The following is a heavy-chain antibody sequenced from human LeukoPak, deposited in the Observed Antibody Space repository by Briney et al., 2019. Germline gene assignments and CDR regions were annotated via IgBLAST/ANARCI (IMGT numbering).Heavy chain of an antibody. CDR2: ISDSGGRT. Sequence: SGGSLRLSCVVSGITLSNYGMSWVRQAPGKGLEWDAGISDSGGRTNYADSVKGRFTISRDSPKNTLYLQMNSLRAEDTAVYFCAKRGVVIRVILVGFHKEAYYFDSWGQGALVTVSS. CDR3: AKRGVVIRVILVGFHKEAYYFDS. CDR1: GITLSNYG. D-gene: IGHD3-22*01. J-gene: IGHJ4*02. V-gene: IGHV3-23*01.